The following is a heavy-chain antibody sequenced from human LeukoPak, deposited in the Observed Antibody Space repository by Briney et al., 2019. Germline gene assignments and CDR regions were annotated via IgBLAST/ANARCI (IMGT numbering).Heavy chain of an antibody. Sequence: SETLSLTCGVSGGSVINTNWWTWVRQPPGKGLEWIGEVHLDGRTNYNPSLESRLTMSVDVSENQVSLKLTSVTAADTAVYYCARERGGYCSGGSCYSFFDYWGQGTLVTVSS. CDR1: GGSVINTNW. CDR2: VHLDGRT. V-gene: IGHV4-4*02. D-gene: IGHD2-15*01. CDR3: ARERGGYCSGGSCYSFFDY. J-gene: IGHJ4*02.